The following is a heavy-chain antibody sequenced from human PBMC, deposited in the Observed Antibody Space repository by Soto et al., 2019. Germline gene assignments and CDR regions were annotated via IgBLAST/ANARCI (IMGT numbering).Heavy chain of an antibody. V-gene: IGHV1-69*01. CDR2: ITPILGTA. J-gene: IGHJ4*02. CDR1: GGTFSSYA. D-gene: IGHD3-10*01. Sequence: QVQLVQSGAEVREPGSSVKVSCKASGGTFSSYAISWVRQAPGQGLEWMGGITPILGTATYAQKFQGRVTITADESTTTDYMELSSLTSEDTAVYYCARGGGFYGSGTYYTHYFDYWGQGTLVTVSS. CDR3: ARGGGFYGSGTYYTHYFDY.